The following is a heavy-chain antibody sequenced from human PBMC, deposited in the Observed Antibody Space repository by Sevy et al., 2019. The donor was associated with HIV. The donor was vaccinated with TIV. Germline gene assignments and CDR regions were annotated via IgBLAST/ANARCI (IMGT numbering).Heavy chain of an antibody. J-gene: IGHJ6*02. CDR3: AREMGRGIAARDYYYYGMDV. D-gene: IGHD6-6*01. CDR1: GFTFSTYA. V-gene: IGHV3-30*04. CDR2: ISHDERTT. Sequence: GGSLRLSCAASGFTFSTYAMHWLRQAPGKGLEWVAVISHDERTTYYADSVKGRFTISRDNAKNSLYLQMNSLRAEDTAVYYCAREMGRGIAARDYYYYGMDVWGQGTTVTVSS.